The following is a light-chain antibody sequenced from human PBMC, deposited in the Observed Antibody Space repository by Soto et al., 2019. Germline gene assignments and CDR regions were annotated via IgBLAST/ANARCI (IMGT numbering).Light chain of an antibody. CDR2: DAS. Sequence: EIVLTQSPATLSLSPGERATLSCRASQSVSSYFAWYQQKPGQAPILLIYDASNRATAIPARFSGSGSGTDFTLTIRGLEPEDFAFYYCYQRSNLFGPGTKVDIK. CDR3: YQRSNL. CDR1: QSVSSY. V-gene: IGKV3-11*01. J-gene: IGKJ3*01.